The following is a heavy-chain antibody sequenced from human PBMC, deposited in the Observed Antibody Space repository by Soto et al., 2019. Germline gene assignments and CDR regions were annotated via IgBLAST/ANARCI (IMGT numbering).Heavy chain of an antibody. V-gene: IGHV1-2*02. CDR3: ARDIVVVPAAIGSYSFDP. J-gene: IGHJ5*02. D-gene: IGHD2-2*01. Sequence: QVQLVQSGAEVKKPGASVKVSCKASGYTFTGYYMHWVRQAPGQGLEWMGWINPNSGGTNYAQKYQGRVTRTRDTAISTAYKELGRLRSDDTAVYYCARDIVVVPAAIGSYSFDPWGQGTLVTVSS. CDR2: INPNSGGT. CDR1: GYTFTGYY.